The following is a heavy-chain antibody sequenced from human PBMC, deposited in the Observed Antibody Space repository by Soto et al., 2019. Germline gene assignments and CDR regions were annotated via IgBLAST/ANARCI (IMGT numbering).Heavy chain of an antibody. Sequence: GGSLGLSCAASGFIFSDYSMSWVRQAPGKGLEWVSSISSSGSYIYYADSVKGRFTISRDNAKNSLYLQMNSLRAEDTAVYYCARDLVAVAGSFDYWGQGTLVTVSS. D-gene: IGHD6-19*01. CDR3: ARDLVAVAGSFDY. J-gene: IGHJ4*02. CDR2: ISSSGSYI. CDR1: GFIFSDYS. V-gene: IGHV3-21*01.